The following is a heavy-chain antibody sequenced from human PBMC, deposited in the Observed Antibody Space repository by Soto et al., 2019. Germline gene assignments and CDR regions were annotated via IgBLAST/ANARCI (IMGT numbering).Heavy chain of an antibody. D-gene: IGHD4-17*01. CDR3: ARHVRYGDYPYYYDYMDV. CDR2: IYYSGGT. J-gene: IGHJ6*03. Sequence: LQLQESGPGLVKPSETLSLTCAVSGDSIGSGSYYWGWIRQPPGKGLQWIGSIYYSGGTYYNPYLKCIVSISVDTSNNQFSLNLSSVNAADTAVYYCARHVRYGDYPYYYDYMDVWCKETTVTVS. CDR1: GDSIGSGSYY. V-gene: IGHV4-39*01.